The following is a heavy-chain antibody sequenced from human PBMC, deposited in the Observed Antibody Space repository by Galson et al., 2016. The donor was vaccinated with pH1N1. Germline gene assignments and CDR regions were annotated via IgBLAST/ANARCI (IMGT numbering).Heavy chain of an antibody. J-gene: IGHJ4*02. D-gene: IGHD3-3*01. V-gene: IGHV3-23*01. CDR2: ISGVGDST. Sequence: SLRLSCAVSGFTFSIFGMSWLRQAPGKGLEWISAISGVGDSTYHADSVKGQFTISRDNSKNTLNLQMSSLRAEDTAVYYCAKHDGSGYYYSRRLHWGQGTLVTVSS. CDR3: AKHDGSGYYYSRRLH. CDR1: GFTFSIFG.